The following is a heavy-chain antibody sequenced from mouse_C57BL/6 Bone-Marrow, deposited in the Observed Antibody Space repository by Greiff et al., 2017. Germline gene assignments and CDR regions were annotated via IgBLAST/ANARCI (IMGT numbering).Heavy chain of an antibody. D-gene: IGHD2-9*01. CDR1: GYTFTSYG. CDR3: ARKLPTMVTTGGPWFAY. Sequence: QVQLQQSGAELARPGASVKLSCKASGYTFTSYGISWVKQRTGQGLEWIGEIYPRSGNTYYNEKFKGKATLTADKSSSTAYMELRSLTSEDSAVYFCARKLPTMVTTGGPWFAYWGQGTLVTVSA. J-gene: IGHJ3*01. CDR2: IYPRSGNT. V-gene: IGHV1-81*01.